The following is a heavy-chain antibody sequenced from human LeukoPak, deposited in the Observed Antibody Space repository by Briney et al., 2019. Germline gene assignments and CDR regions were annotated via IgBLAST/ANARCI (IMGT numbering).Heavy chain of an antibody. Sequence: GKPLRLSCAASGFKFSDYAMQWLRQTPGKGLEWVGIILSDGKRDFYADSVKGRFTISRDNSKNTLYLQMNSLREDDTAVYYCAKGLQASSWYAGSWGRGTLVTVSS. D-gene: IGHD6-13*01. CDR2: ILSDGKRD. V-gene: IGHV3-30*04. J-gene: IGHJ5*02. CDR3: AKGLQASSWYAGS. CDR1: GFKFSDYA.